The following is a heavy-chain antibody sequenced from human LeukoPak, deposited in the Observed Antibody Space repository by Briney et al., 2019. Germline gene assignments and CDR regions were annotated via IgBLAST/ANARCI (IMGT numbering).Heavy chain of an antibody. CDR1: GFTFSSHA. J-gene: IGHJ6*02. V-gene: IGHV3-23*01. Sequence: QSGGSLRLSCTPSGFTFSSHAMIWVRQSPGRGLEWVSAIGGGGVTTYYADSVKGRFTVSRDNSKNTLYLQMSSLRAEDTAVYYCAVTAIPPSYYYTMDVWGQGTTVTVSS. CDR3: AVTAIPPSYYYTMDV. D-gene: IGHD2-21*02. CDR2: IGGGGVTT.